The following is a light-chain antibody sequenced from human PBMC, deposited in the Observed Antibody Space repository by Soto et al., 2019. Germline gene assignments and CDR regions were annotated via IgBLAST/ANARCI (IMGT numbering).Light chain of an antibody. CDR1: NSNIGSHNY. Sequence: QSVLTQPRSVSGSPGQAVTVSCTGSNSNIGSHNYVSWYQQHPGKAPKLLLHDVTERPSGVPGRFSGSKSGNTASLTISGLQAEDEADYFCCSFAGGLFVLGSGTKVTVL. CDR3: CSFAGGLFV. J-gene: IGLJ1*01. CDR2: DVT. V-gene: IGLV2-11*01.